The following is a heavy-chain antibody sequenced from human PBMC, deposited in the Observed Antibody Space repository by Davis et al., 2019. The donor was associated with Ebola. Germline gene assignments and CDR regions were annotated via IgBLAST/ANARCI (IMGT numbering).Heavy chain of an antibody. Sequence: GESLKISCSASGFTFSNYAMSWVRQAPGKGLEWVSAVSGSGATTYYADSVKGRFTISRDNSKNTLYVQMNSLRAEDSALYYCAITDYSSPEYWGQGTLVTVSS. CDR3: AITDYSSPEY. J-gene: IGHJ4*02. CDR2: VSGSGATT. V-gene: IGHV3-23*01. CDR1: GFTFSNYA. D-gene: IGHD4-11*01.